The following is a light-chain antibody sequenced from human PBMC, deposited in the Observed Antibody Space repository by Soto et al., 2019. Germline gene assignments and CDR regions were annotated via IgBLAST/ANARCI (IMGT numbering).Light chain of an antibody. CDR1: QSFRGL. CDR3: QQRSNWPSIT. V-gene: IGKV3-11*01. J-gene: IGKJ5*01. Sequence: EVVLTQSPVTLSLSPGERATLSCRASQSFRGLLAWYQQKPGQAPRLLIYDAYNRATGIPPRFSGSGSGTDFTLTISSLEPEDSAVYYCQQRSNWPSITFGQGTRWRL. CDR2: DAY.